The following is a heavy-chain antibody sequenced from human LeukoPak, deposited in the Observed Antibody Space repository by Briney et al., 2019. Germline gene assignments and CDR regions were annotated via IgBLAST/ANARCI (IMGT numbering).Heavy chain of an antibody. CDR3: ARGDQYYHNSSGYSSMLFAP. V-gene: IGHV1-18*01. CDR1: GYTFTSYG. Sequence: GASVKVSCKASGYTFTSYGISWVRQAPGQGLEWMGWISAYNGNTNYAQKLQGRVTMTTDTSTSTAYMELRSLKSDDTAVYYCARGDQYYHNSSGYSSMLFAPWGQGTLVTVSS. CDR2: ISAYNGNT. J-gene: IGHJ5*02. D-gene: IGHD3-22*01.